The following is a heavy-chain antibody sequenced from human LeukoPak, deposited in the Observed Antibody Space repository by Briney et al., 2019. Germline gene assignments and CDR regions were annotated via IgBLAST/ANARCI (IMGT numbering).Heavy chain of an antibody. CDR3: AKDFRVRGVIDYYYYGMDV. CDR2: ISGGGGNT. J-gene: IGHJ6*02. Sequence: GGSLRLSCATSGFTFDNYAKHWVRQAPGKGLEWVSLISGGGGNTYYADSVRGRFTISRDNSKNSLYLQMKSLRTEDTALYYCAKDFRVRGVIDYYYYGMDVWGQGTTVTVSS. CDR1: GFTFDNYA. D-gene: IGHD3-10*01. V-gene: IGHV3-43*02.